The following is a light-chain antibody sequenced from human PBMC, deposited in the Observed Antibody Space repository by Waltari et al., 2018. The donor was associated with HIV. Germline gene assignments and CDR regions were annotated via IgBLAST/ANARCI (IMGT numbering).Light chain of an antibody. CDR3: SSLTLTHTVA. Sequence: QSALTQPASVSGPPGQSITISCTGTISDIGLYDFVSWYRQYPGKAPQLIIVGVTSPPTGLTSCFSGSKSVNTASLTISGLQAEDEADYYCSSLTLTHTVAFGGGTKVTV. CDR1: ISDIGLYDF. CDR2: GVT. V-gene: IGLV2-14*01. J-gene: IGLJ3*02.